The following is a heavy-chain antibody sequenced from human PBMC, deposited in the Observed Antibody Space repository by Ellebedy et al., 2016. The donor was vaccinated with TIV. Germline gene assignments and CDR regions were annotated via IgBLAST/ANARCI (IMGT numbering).Heavy chain of an antibody. CDR2: IYYSGST. J-gene: IGHJ3*02. CDR3: ARDGTGDYDSSGSPNDAFDI. Sequence: SETLSLTXTVSGGSISSSSYYWGWIRQPPGKGLEWIGSIYYSGSTYYNPSLKSRVTISVDTSKNQFSLKLSSVTAADTAVYYCARDGTGDYDSSGSPNDAFDIWGQGTMVTVSS. CDR1: GGSISSSSYY. D-gene: IGHD3-22*01. V-gene: IGHV4-39*02.